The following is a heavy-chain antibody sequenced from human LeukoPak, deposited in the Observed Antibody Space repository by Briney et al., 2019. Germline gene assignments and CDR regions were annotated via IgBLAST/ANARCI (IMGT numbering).Heavy chain of an antibody. V-gene: IGHV4-31*03. CDR2: IYYSGST. D-gene: IGHD2-15*01. CDR1: GGSISSGGYY. J-gene: IGHJ5*02. Sequence: KSSQTLSLTCTVSGGSISSGGYYWSWIRQHSGKGLEWIGYIYYSGSTYYNPSLKSRVTISVDTSKNQFSLKLSSVTAADTAVYYCAAQDVNWFDPWGQGTLVTVSS. CDR3: AAQDVNWFDP.